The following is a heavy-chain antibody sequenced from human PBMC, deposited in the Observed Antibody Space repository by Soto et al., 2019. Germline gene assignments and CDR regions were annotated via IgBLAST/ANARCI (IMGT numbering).Heavy chain of an antibody. CDR3: VRGRYGSEIH. CDR1: GFIVSSNY. Sequence: EVRLMESGGGLVQPGGSLRLSCAASGFIVSSNYKTWGRQAPGKGLEWVSLLYSGGATHYAASVKGRFTISSHSSQNTLFLQMNSLRSEDTATHYCVRGRYGSEIHWGQGTKVTVSS. CDR2: LYSGGAT. D-gene: IGHD3-10*01. J-gene: IGHJ4*02. V-gene: IGHV3-53*04.